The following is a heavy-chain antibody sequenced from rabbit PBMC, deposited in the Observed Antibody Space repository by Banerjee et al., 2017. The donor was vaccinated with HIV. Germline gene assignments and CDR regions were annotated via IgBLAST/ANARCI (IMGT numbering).Heavy chain of an antibody. D-gene: IGHD4-2*01. V-gene: IGHV1S45*01. Sequence: QEQLVESGGGLVKPEGSLTLTCKASGFSFSSGYDMCWVRQAPGKGLEWIGCIYTGGGTTYYASWAIGRFTISKTSSTVDLRMTSLTAADTATYFCARGYAGGAGWNFNLWGPGTLVTVS. CDR3: ARGYAGGAGWNFNL. CDR2: IYTGGGTT. J-gene: IGHJ4*01. CDR1: GFSFSSGYD.